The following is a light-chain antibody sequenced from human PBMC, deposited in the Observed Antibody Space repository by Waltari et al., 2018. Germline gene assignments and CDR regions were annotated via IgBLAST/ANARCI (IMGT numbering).Light chain of an antibody. CDR3: LVWHSTTDHHGV. Sequence: SYVVTQSPSVSVAPGETARITCGGDNIGRKSVHWSQQRPGQAPVLVISYDSDRPSGIPERFSGSNSGNTATLTISWVEADDEADYYCLVWHSTTDHHGVFGGGTKLTVL. CDR1: NIGRKS. V-gene: IGLV3-21*04. J-gene: IGLJ2*01. CDR2: YDS.